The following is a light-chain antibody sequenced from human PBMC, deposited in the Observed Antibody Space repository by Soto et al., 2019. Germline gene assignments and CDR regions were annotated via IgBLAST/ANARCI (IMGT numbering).Light chain of an antibody. CDR1: QSISTY. CDR2: AAS. CDR3: QQSYSTPRT. V-gene: IGKV1-39*01. Sequence: DIPMTQSPSSLSASVGDRVAITCRASQSISTYLDWYQQKVGKAPKLLIYAASSLQRGVPSRFSGSGSGTDFTLTISSLQPEDFATYYCQQSYSTPRTFGQGTKLEIK. J-gene: IGKJ2*02.